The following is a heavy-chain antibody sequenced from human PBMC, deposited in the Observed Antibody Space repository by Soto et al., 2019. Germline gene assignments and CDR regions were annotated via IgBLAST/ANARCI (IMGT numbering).Heavy chain of an antibody. CDR2: IYYSGST. CDR3: ARSMTPVVTLDY. CDR1: GGSISSSSYY. D-gene: IGHD4-17*01. Sequence: QLQLQESGPGLVKPSETLSLTCTVSGGSISSSSYYWGWIRQPPGKGLEWIGSIYYSGSTYYNPSLKRPVTISVDTSKNQFSLKLSSVTAADTAVYYCARSMTPVVTLDYWGQGTLVTVSS. J-gene: IGHJ4*02. V-gene: IGHV4-39*01.